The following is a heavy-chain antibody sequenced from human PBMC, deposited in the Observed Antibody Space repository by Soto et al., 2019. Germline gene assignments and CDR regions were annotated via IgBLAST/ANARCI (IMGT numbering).Heavy chain of an antibody. CDR3: ARSSGRRHVFTFDYGLDV. CDR1: GFSVGDNY. J-gene: IGHJ6*02. Sequence: QVQLVESGGGLVEPGGSLRLSCAASGFSVGDNYMTWIRQAPGKGLEWLSYSSSSGGYTNYADSVKGRFTIYRDNAKNSLYQQMDSLRAEDTAVYFCARSSGRRHVFTFDYGLDVWGQGTTVTVSS. D-gene: IGHD3-16*01. CDR2: SSSSGGYT. V-gene: IGHV3-11*06.